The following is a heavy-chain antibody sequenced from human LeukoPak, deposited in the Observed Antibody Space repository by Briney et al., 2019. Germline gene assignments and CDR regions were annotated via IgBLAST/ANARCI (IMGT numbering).Heavy chain of an antibody. J-gene: IGHJ4*02. CDR3: ARDLSGVAGYTYGRGIDY. D-gene: IGHD5-18*01. CDR2: IKEDGSEK. CDR1: GFSFSSYW. Sequence: GGSLRLSCAASGFSFSSYWMSWVRQVPGKGLEWVANIKEDGSEKYYVDSVKGRFTISRDNAKTSLYLQMNSLRAEDTAVYYCARDLSGVAGYTYGRGIDYWGQGTLVTVSS. V-gene: IGHV3-7*01.